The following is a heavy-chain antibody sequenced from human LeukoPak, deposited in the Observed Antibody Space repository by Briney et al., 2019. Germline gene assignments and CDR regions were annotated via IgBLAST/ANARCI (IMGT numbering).Heavy chain of an antibody. Sequence: SETLSLTCTVSGGSISSYYWSWIRQPPGKGLEWIGYIYYSGSTNYNPSLKSRVTISVDTSKNQFSLKLSSVTAADTAVYYCARQDLDCSGGSCYGKYYFDYWGQGTLVTVSS. CDR1: GGSISSYY. CDR3: ARQDLDCSGGSCYGKYYFDY. V-gene: IGHV4-59*08. CDR2: IYYSGST. D-gene: IGHD2-15*01. J-gene: IGHJ4*02.